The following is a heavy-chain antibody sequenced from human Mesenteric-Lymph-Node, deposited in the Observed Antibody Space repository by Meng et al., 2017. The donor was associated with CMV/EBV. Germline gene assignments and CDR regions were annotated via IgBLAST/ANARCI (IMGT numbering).Heavy chain of an antibody. V-gene: IGHV3-66*02. CDR1: GLTVSTNY. CDR3: AKGRRTSSGWLDGMDV. CDR2: VYKDGNT. J-gene: IGHJ6*02. D-gene: IGHD6-19*01. Sequence: GGSLRLSCAATGLTVSTNYMTWVRQAPGKGLEWVSAVYKDGNTYYADSVKGRFTISRDNFKNTLHLQMNSLRGEDTAVYYCAKGRRTSSGWLDGMDVWGQGTTVTVSS.